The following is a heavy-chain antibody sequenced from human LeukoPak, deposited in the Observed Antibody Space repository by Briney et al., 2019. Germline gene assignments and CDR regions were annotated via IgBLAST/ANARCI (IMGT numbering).Heavy chain of an antibody. CDR3: TKDLGLRRMI. CDR1: GLSLSGNN. J-gene: IGHJ2*01. CDR2: ISAGSGTV. Sequence: QPGGSLRLSCAASGLSLSGNNMHWVRQTPGGGLEWLSYISAGSGTVFSADSVRGRFSISRDNARESLFLQMNSLRVEDTAVYYCTKDLGLRRMIWGRGTLVIVSS. V-gene: IGHV3-48*04.